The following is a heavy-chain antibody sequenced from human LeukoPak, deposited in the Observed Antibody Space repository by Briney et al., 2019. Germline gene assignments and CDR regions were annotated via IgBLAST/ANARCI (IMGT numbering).Heavy chain of an antibody. J-gene: IGHJ4*02. V-gene: IGHV3-7*03. D-gene: IGHD2-21*01. CDR2: IKQDGSEK. Sequence: GGSLRLSCAASGFTLSSYWMSWVRQAPGKGLEWVANIKQDGSEKYYVDSVKGRFTISRDNAKNSLYLQMNSLRAEDTAVYYCAKDGPGYCGGDCSTLFDYWGQGTLVTVSS. CDR3: AKDGPGYCGGDCSTLFDY. CDR1: GFTLSSYW.